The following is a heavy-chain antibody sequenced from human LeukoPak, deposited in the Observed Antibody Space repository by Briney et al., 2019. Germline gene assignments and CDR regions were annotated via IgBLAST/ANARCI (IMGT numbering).Heavy chain of an antibody. CDR2: IYYSGST. Sequence: LRLSCAASGFTFSSSAMSWVRQAPGKGLEWIGSIYYSGSTYYNPSLKSRVTISVDTSKNQFSLKLSSVTAADTAVYYCARLLSIVGAYDYWGQGTLVTVSS. D-gene: IGHD1-26*01. J-gene: IGHJ4*02. CDR3: ARLLSIVGAYDY. V-gene: IGHV4-30-2*03. CDR1: GFTFSSSA.